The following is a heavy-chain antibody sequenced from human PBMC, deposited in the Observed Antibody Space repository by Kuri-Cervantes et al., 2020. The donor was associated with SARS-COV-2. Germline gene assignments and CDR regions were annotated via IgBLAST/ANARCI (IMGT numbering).Heavy chain of an antibody. Sequence: SQTLSLTCAVSGYSISSGYYWSWIRQPPGKGLEWIGSIYHSGSTYYNPSLKSRVTISVDTSKNQFSLKLSSVTAADTAVYYCARLPALPWYFDYWGQGTLVTVSS. CDR2: IYHSGST. CDR3: ARLPALPWYFDY. V-gene: IGHV4-38-2*01. J-gene: IGHJ4*02. CDR1: GYSISSGYY.